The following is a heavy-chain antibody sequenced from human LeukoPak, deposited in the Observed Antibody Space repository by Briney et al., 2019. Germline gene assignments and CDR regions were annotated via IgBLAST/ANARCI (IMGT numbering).Heavy chain of an antibody. J-gene: IGHJ3*02. D-gene: IGHD3-22*01. CDR2: INPNSGGT. CDR1: GYTFTSYY. CDR3: ARGYDSSGYHKGHDAFDI. Sequence: ASVKVSCKASGYTFTSYYMHWVRQAPGQGLEWMGRINPNSGGTNYAQKFQGRVTMTRDTSISTAYMELSRLRSDDTAVYYCARGYDSSGYHKGHDAFDIWGQGTMVTVSS. V-gene: IGHV1-2*06.